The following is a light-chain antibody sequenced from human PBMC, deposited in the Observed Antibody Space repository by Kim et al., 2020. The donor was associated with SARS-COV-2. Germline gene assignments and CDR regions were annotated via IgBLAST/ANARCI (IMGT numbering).Light chain of an antibody. CDR2: GAS. J-gene: IGKJ4*01. Sequence: SPGEGATLSCRASQSINSNFLGWYQQKPGQAPRLLIYGASSRATGIPDRFSGSGSGTDFTLTISRLQPEDFAVYYCQHCGSSPRSFGGGTKVDIK. CDR1: QSINSNF. CDR3: QHCGSSPRS. V-gene: IGKV3-20*01.